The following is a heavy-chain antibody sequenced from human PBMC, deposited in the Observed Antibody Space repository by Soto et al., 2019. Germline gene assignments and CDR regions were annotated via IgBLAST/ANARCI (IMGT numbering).Heavy chain of an antibody. J-gene: IGHJ6*02. V-gene: IGHV1-8*01. CDR1: GYTFTSYD. Sequence: ASVKVSCKASGYTFTSYDINWVRQATGQGLEWMGWMNPNSGNTGYAQKFQGRVTMTEDTSTDTAYMELSSLRSEDTAVYYCATVMLELHYYGMDVWGQGTTVTVSS. D-gene: IGHD1-7*01. CDR2: MNPNSGNT. CDR3: ATVMLELHYYGMDV.